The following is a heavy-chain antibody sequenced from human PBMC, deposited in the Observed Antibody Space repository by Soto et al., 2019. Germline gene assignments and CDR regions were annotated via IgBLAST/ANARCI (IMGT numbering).Heavy chain of an antibody. CDR2: TSYDGRNN. J-gene: IGHJ3*02. Sequence: GGSLRLSCAVSGSIFSSYGMHWVRQAPGKGLEWVAVTSYDGRNNNYADSVRGRFTISRDNSKSTLYLQMNSLRPEDTAVYYCAREVRVRGFAFDIWGQGTMVTVSS. D-gene: IGHD3-3*01. CDR1: GSIFSSYG. CDR3: AREVRVRGFAFDI. V-gene: IGHV3-30*03.